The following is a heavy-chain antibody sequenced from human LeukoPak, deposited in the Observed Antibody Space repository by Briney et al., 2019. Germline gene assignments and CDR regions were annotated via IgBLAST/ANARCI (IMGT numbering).Heavy chain of an antibody. J-gene: IGHJ4*02. CDR2: INHSGST. CDR3: ARGAQTYYDKAPVDY. Sequence: SETLSLTCAVYGGSFSGYYWSWIRQPPGKGLEWFGEINHSGSTNYNPSLKSRVTISLDTSKSQFSLKLNSMTAADTAVYYCARGAQTYYDKAPVDYWGQGTLVTVSS. CDR1: GGSFSGYY. D-gene: IGHD3-22*01. V-gene: IGHV4-34*01.